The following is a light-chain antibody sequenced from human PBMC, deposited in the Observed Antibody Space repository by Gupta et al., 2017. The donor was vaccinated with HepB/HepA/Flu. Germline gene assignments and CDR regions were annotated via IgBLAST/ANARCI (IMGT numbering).Light chain of an antibody. V-gene: IGKV1-12*01. CDR2: NIY. CDR1: QYINRW. J-gene: IGKJ4*01. Sequence: DIQMTQSPSSVSVSVGDRVTITCRASQYINRWLAWYQQQPGTAPKLLIYNIYSLQTGVPSRFSASGSGTDFTLTSTSLQPEDCATYSCQQGATFPFTFGGGTKVEIK. CDR3: QQGATFPFT.